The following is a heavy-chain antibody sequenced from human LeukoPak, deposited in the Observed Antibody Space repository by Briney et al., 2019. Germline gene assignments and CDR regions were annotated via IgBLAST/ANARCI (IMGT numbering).Heavy chain of an antibody. CDR1: GGTFISYA. Sequence: SVKVSCKASGGTFISYAISWVRQAPGQGLEWMGGIIPIFGTANYAQKFQGRVTITADESTSTAYMELSSLRSEDTAVFYRARISLGAIWGYYYGMDVWGQGTTVTVSS. D-gene: IGHD1-26*01. CDR3: ARISLGAIWGYYYGMDV. J-gene: IGHJ6*02. V-gene: IGHV1-69*13. CDR2: IIPIFGTA.